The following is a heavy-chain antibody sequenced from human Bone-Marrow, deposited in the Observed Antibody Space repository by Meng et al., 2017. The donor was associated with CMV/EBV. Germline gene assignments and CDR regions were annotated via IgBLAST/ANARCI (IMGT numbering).Heavy chain of an antibody. Sequence: GESLKISCAASGFTFSSYAMSWVRQAPGKGLEWVSAISGSGGSTYYADSVKGRFTISRDNSKNTLYLQMNSLRAEDTAVYYCANNFWSGYYDYCGQGTLVTVSS. D-gene: IGHD3-3*01. CDR3: ANNFWSGYYDY. CDR2: ISGSGGST. V-gene: IGHV3-23*01. CDR1: GFTFSSYA. J-gene: IGHJ4*02.